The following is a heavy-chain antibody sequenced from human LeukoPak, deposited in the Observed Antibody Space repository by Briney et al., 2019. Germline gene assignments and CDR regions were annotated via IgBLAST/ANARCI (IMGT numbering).Heavy chain of an antibody. CDR1: GFTFSSYS. V-gene: IGHV3-21*01. CDR3: ARDLATTMTKAYHY. J-gene: IGHJ4*02. Sequence: GGSLRLSCAASGFTFSSYSMNWVRQAPGKGLEWVSSISSSSEYIYHADSVKGRFTISRDNAKNSLYLQMNSLRVEDTAVYYCARDLATTMTKAYHYWGQGTLVTVSS. D-gene: IGHD4-17*01. CDR2: ISSSSEYI.